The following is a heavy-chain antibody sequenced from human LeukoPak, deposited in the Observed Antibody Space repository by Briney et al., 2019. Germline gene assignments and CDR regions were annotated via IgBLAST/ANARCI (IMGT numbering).Heavy chain of an antibody. CDR2: GHYSGST. CDR3: ASFAGPIRPNYFEY. J-gene: IGHJ4*02. D-gene: IGHD2-21*01. CDR1: GGSIRSSSSY. Sequence: RASETLSLTCTVSGGSIRSSSSYWGWIRQPPGKGLEWIGSGHYSGSTYYNPSLKSRVTISVDTSKNQFSLKLRSVTAADMAVYYCASFAGPIRPNYFEYWGQGILVTVSS. V-gene: IGHV4-39*01.